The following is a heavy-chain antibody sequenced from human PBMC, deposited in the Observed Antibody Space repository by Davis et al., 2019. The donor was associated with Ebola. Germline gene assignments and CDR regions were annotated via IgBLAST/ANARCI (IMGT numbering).Heavy chain of an antibody. J-gene: IGHJ3*02. Sequence: GGSLRLSCTDSVITFSSYAMTWVRQAPGKGLEWVSAISGSGGSTYYADSVKGRFTISRDNSKNTLYLQMNSLRAEDTAVYYCARDGGITMILADAFDIWGQGTMVTVSS. CDR2: ISGSGGST. CDR3: ARDGGITMILADAFDI. V-gene: IGHV3-23*01. CDR1: VITFSSYA. D-gene: IGHD3-22*01.